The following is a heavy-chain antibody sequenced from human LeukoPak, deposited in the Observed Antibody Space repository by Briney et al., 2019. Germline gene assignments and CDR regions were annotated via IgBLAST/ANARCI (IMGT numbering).Heavy chain of an antibody. D-gene: IGHD3-10*02. V-gene: IGHV3-30*18. CDR2: ISYDGSNK. J-gene: IGHJ4*02. CDR3: AKNYYVRVYYFDY. CDR1: GFTFSSYG. Sequence: GGSLRLSCAASGFTFSSYGMHWVRQAPGKGLEWVAVISYDGSNKYYADSVKGRFTISRDNSKNTLYLQMNSLRAEDTAVYHCAKNYYVRVYYFDYWGQGTLVTVSS.